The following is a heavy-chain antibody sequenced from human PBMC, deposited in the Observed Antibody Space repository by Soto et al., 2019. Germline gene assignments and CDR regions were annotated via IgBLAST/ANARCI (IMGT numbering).Heavy chain of an antibody. D-gene: IGHD6-19*01. V-gene: IGHV1-18*01. CDR1: GYTFTSYV. CDR2: ISAYNGNT. Sequence: SVKVSCKASGYTFTSYVISWVRQAPGQGLEWMGWISAYNGNTNYAQKLQGRVTMTTDTSTSTAYMELRSLRSDDTAVYYCAREVVRVAGTRWFDPWGQGTLVTVSS. J-gene: IGHJ5*02. CDR3: AREVVRVAGTRWFDP.